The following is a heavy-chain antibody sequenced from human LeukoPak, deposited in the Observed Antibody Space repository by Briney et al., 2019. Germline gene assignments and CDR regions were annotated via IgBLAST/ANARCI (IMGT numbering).Heavy chain of an antibody. V-gene: IGHV1-18*01. CDR1: GYTFTSYG. D-gene: IGHD3-10*01. CDR2: ISAYNGNT. Sequence: ASVKVSCKASGYTFTSYGISWVRQAPGQGLEWMGWISAYNGNTNYAQKLQGRVTMTTDTSTSTAYMELRSLRSDETAVYYCARDRAVELWFGELSPTDWFDPWGQGTLVTVSS. J-gene: IGHJ5*02. CDR3: ARDRAVELWFGELSPTDWFDP.